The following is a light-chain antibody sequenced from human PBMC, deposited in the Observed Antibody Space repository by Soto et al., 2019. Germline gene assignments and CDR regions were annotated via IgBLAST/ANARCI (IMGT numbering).Light chain of an antibody. CDR3: TSYAGSNIWV. J-gene: IGLJ3*02. Sequence: QSVLTQPPSASGSPGQSVTISCTGTSSDVGAYKYVSWYQQYPGKAPKLMIYEVSRRPSGVPDRFSGSKSVNTASLTVSGLQAEDEADYYCTSYAGSNIWVFGGGTKLTVL. V-gene: IGLV2-8*01. CDR2: EVS. CDR1: SSDVGAYKY.